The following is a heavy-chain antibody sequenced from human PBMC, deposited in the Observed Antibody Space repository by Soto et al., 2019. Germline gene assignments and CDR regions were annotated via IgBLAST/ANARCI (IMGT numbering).Heavy chain of an antibody. CDR1: GGSISSGGYY. CDR2: IYYSGST. CDR3: ERANNYYYYYGMDV. Sequence: ASETLSLTCTVSGGSISSGGYYWSWIRQHPGKGLEWIGYIYYSGSTYYNPSLKSRVTISVDTSKNQFSLKLSSVTAADTAVYYRERANNYYYYYGMDVWGQGTTVTVSS. V-gene: IGHV4-31*03. J-gene: IGHJ6*02.